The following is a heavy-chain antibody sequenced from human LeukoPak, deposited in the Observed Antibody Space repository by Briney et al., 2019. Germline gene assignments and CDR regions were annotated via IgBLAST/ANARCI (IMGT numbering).Heavy chain of an antibody. CDR2: IYYSGST. CDR1: GGSISGYY. CDR3: ARITDLSVATDY. J-gene: IGHJ4*02. D-gene: IGHD6-19*01. Sequence: SETLSLTCAVSGGSISGYYWGWIRHPPGKGLEWIGYIYYSGSTNYNPSLKSRVTISVDTSKNQFSLKLTSVTAADTAVYYCARITDLSVATDYWGQGTLVTVSS. V-gene: IGHV4-59*08.